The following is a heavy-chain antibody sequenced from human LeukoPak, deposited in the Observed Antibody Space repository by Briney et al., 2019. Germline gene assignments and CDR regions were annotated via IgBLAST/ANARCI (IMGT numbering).Heavy chain of an antibody. CDR1: GGSISSGGYY. CDR2: INHSGST. J-gene: IGHJ4*02. Sequence: SETLSLTCTVSGGSISSGGYYWSWIRQHPGKGLEWIGEINHSGSTNYNPSLKSRVIISVDTSKNQFSLKLSSVTAADTAVYYCARGCKDDRGRGLYYFDYWGQGTLVTVSS. V-gene: IGHV4-31*03. D-gene: IGHD3-22*01. CDR3: ARGCKDDRGRGLYYFDY.